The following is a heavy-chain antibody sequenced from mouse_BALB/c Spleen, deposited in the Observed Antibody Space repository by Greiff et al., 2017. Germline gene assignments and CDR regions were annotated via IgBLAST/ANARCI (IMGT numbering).Heavy chain of an antibody. D-gene: IGHD1-2*01. CDR1: GFTFTDYY. CDR3: ARNYGTGFAY. V-gene: IGHV7-3*02. Sequence: EVKLVESGGGLVQPGGSLRLSCATSGFTFTDYYMSWVPQPPGKALEWLGFIRNKANGYTTEYSASVKGRFTISRDNSQSILYLQMNTLRAEDSATYYCARNYGTGFAYWGQGTLVTVSA. J-gene: IGHJ3*01. CDR2: IRNKANGYTT.